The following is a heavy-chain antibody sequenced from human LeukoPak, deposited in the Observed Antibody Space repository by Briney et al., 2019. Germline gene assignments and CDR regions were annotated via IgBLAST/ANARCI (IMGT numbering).Heavy chain of an antibody. J-gene: IGHJ4*02. V-gene: IGHV3-30*02. CDR3: AKDRILTGYFDLDY. CDR1: GFTFSSYG. Sequence: PGGSLRLSCAASGFTFSSYGMHWVRQAPGKGLEWVAFIRYDGSNKYYADSVKGRFTISRDNSKNTLYLQMNSLRAEDTAVYYCAKDRILTGYFDLDYWGQGTLVTVSS. D-gene: IGHD3-9*01. CDR2: IRYDGSNK.